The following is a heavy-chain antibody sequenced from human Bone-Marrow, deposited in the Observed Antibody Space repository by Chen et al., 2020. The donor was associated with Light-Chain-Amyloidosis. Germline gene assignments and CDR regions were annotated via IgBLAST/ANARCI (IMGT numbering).Heavy chain of an antibody. V-gene: IGHV4-59*01. Sequence: QVQLQESGPGLVKPSETLSLTCTVYGGSISSYYWSWIRQPPGKGLEWIGYIYYSGSTNYNPSIKSRVTISVDTSKNQFSLKLSSVTAEDTAVYYCARTGIWFGEFDAFDIWGQGTMVTVSS. J-gene: IGHJ3*02. D-gene: IGHD3-10*01. CDR2: IYYSGST. CDR1: GGSISSYY. CDR3: ARTGIWFGEFDAFDI.